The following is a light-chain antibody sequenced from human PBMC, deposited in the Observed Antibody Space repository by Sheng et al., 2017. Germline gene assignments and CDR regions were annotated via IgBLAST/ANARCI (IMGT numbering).Light chain of an antibody. V-gene: IGLV3-21*02. Sequence: VLTQPPSVSVAPGQTARITCGGNNLGSKSVHWYQQKPGQAPVLVVYDDSDRPSGIPERFSGSNSGNTATLTISWVEAGDEADYYCQVWDNDNDHYVFGTGTKVTVL. CDR3: QVWDNDNDHYV. J-gene: IGLJ1*01. CDR2: DDS. CDR1: NLGSKS.